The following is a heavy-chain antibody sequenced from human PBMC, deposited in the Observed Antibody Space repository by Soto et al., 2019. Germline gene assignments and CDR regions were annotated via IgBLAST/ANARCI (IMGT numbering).Heavy chain of an antibody. CDR2: IYHSGST. CDR1: GGSISSGGYS. Sequence: SETLSLTCAVSGGSISSGGYSWSWIRQPPGKGLEWIGYIYHSGSTYYNPSLKSRVTISVDRSKNQFSLKLSSVTAADTAVYYCARGANKLPQYCSGGSCYFFDYWGQGTLVTVSS. D-gene: IGHD2-15*01. CDR3: ARGANKLPQYCSGGSCYFFDY. J-gene: IGHJ4*02. V-gene: IGHV4-30-2*01.